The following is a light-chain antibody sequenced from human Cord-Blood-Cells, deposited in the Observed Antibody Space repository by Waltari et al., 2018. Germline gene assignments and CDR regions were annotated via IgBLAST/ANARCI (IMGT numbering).Light chain of an antibody. CDR2: DVS. CDR3: SSYTSSSTPVV. V-gene: IGLV2-14*01. CDR1: SSDGGGSYY. Sequence: QSALTQPASVSGSPGQSITISCTGTSSDGGGSYYVSWYQQYPGKAPKFMIGDVSNRHSGVSNRFCGSKSGNTGSLTSLGLQAEDEADYYCSSYTSSSTPVVFGGGTKLTVL. J-gene: IGLJ2*01.